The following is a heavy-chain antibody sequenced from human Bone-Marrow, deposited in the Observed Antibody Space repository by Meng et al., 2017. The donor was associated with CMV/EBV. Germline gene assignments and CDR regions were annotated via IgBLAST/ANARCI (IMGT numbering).Heavy chain of an antibody. J-gene: IGHJ4*02. V-gene: IGHV3-72*01. Sequence: SCAASGFTFSDHYMDWVRQAPGKGLEWVGRTRNKANSYTTEYAASVKGRFIVSRDESKNSLYLQMNSLKTEDTAVYYCARSCSRTSCYTGDYWGQGTLVTVSS. D-gene: IGHD2-2*02. CDR3: ARSCSRTSCYTGDY. CDR1: GFTFSDHY. CDR2: TRNKANSYTT.